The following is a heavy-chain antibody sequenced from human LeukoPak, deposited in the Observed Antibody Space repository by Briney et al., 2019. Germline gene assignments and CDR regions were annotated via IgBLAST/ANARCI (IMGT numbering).Heavy chain of an antibody. CDR1: GFTFSSYT. CDR3: ARLKYYYDSPTGDY. CDR2: ISGSSSYI. D-gene: IGHD3-22*01. Sequence: PGGSLRLSCAASGFTFSSYTMKWVRQAPGKGLEWVSSISGSSSYIYYADSVKGRFTISRDNAKNSLYLQMNSLRAEDTAVYYCARLKYYYDSPTGDYWGQGTLVTVSS. V-gene: IGHV3-21*01. J-gene: IGHJ4*02.